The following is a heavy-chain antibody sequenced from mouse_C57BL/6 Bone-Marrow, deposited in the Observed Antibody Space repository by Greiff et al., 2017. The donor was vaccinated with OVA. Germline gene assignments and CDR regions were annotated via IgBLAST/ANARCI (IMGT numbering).Heavy chain of an antibody. CDR1: GFNIKDYY. CDR3: ARFYEGYFLFAY. J-gene: IGHJ3*01. CDR2: IDPEDGET. Sequence: EVQLQQSGAELVKPGASVKLSCTASGFNIKDYYMHWVKQRTEQGLEWIGRIDPEDGETKYAAKFQGKATITADTSSNTAYLQLSSLTSEDTAVYYCARFYEGYFLFAYWGQGTLVTVSA. D-gene: IGHD2-3*01. V-gene: IGHV14-2*01.